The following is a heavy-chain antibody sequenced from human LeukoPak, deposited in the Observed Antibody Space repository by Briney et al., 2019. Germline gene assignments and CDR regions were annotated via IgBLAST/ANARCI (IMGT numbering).Heavy chain of an antibody. V-gene: IGHV1-18*01. CDR2: ISAYNGNT. CDR1: GYTFTSYG. D-gene: IGHD3-22*01. Sequence: VASVKVSCKASGYTFTSYGISWVRQAPGQGLEWMGWISAYNGNTNYAQKLQGRVTMTTDTSTSTAYMELRSLRSDDTAVYYCESHNYYDSSGYLDAFDIWGQGTMVTVSS. CDR3: ESHNYYDSSGYLDAFDI. J-gene: IGHJ3*02.